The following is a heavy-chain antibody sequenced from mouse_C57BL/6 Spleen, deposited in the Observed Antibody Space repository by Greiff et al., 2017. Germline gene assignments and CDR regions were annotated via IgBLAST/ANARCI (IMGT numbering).Heavy chain of an antibody. J-gene: IGHJ4*01. D-gene: IGHD4-1*01. CDR3: ARQTGTGYYAMDY. Sequence: VQLQQSGPGLVAPSQSLSITCTVSGFSLTSYAISWVRQPPGKGLEWLGVIWTGGGTNYNSALKSRLSISKDNSKSQVFLKMNSLQTDDTARYYCARQTGTGYYAMDYWGQGTSVTVSS. V-gene: IGHV2-9-1*01. CDR1: GFSLTSYA. CDR2: IWTGGGT.